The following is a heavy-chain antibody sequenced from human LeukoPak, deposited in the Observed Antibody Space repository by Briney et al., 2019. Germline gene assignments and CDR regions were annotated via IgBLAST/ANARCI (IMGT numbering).Heavy chain of an antibody. Sequence: PGGSLRLSCAASGFTFSSYGMHWVRQAPGKGLEWVAVISYDGSNKYYADSVKGRFTISRDNSKNTLYLQMNSLRAEDTAVYHCAKLDSSGYPNDYWGQGTLVTVSS. V-gene: IGHV3-30*18. D-gene: IGHD3-22*01. CDR2: ISYDGSNK. J-gene: IGHJ4*02. CDR3: AKLDSSGYPNDY. CDR1: GFTFSSYG.